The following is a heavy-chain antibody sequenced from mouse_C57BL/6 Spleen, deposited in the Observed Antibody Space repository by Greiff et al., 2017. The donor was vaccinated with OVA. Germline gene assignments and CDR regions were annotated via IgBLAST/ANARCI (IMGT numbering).Heavy chain of an antibody. D-gene: IGHD6-5*01. V-gene: IGHV1-52*01. CDR1: GYTFTSYW. CDR3: ARAYYVCPYYFDY. J-gene: IGHJ2*01. Sequence: QVQLKQPGAELVRPGSSVKLSCKASGYTFTSYWMHWVKQRPIQGLEWIGNIDPSDSETKYNQKFKDKATLTVDKSSSTAFFLHSSLTSKDSAVNYFARAYYVCPYYFDYWGQGTTLSVSS. CDR2: IDPSDSET.